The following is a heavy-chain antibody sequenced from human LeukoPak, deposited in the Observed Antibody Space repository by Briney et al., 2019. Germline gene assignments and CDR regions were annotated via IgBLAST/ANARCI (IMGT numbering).Heavy chain of an antibody. CDR2: IYYSGTT. D-gene: IGHD3-22*01. CDR3: ARDVRNYYDSSGYYLFDY. J-gene: IGHJ4*02. CDR1: GGSISSSSYY. Sequence: PSETLSLTCTVSGGSISSSSYYWAWIRQPPGKGLEWIGTIYYSGTTYYNPSLKSRVTISIDTSKNQFSLKLSSVTAADTAVYYCARDVRNYYDSSGYYLFDYWGQGTLVTVSS. V-gene: IGHV4-39*07.